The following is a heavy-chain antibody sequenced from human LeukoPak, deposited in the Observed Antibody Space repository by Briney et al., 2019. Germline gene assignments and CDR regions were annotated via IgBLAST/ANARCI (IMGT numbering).Heavy chain of an antibody. D-gene: IGHD1-1*01. CDR1: GFTFSDYY. J-gene: IGHJ4*02. CDR3: AREYRNDGPRGDY. CDR2: ITNNGSAT. V-gene: IGHV3-11*01. Sequence: GGSLRLSCAAPGFTFSDYYMTWIRQAPGKGLEWLSFITNNGSATFDADSVKGRFTISRDNAKNSLYLQMNNLTLEDTAIYYCAREYRNDGPRGDYWGQGTLVAVSS.